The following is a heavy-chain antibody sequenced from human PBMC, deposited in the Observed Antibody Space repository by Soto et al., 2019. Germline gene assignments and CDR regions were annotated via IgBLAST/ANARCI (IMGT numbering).Heavy chain of an antibody. Sequence: SETLSLTCAVYGGSFSGYYWTWIRQPPGTGLEWIGEINHSGSTNYNPSLKSRVTISVDTSKNQFSLKLTSVTAADTAVYYCAAAVSSGYYDYWGQGTPVTVSS. CDR1: GGSFSGYY. CDR2: INHSGST. D-gene: IGHD3-22*01. CDR3: AAAVSSGYYDY. J-gene: IGHJ4*02. V-gene: IGHV4-34*01.